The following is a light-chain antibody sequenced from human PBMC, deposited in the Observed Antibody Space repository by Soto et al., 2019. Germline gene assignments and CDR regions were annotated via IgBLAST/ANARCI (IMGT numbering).Light chain of an antibody. CDR2: DAS. J-gene: IGKJ5*01. CDR3: QQRSNWPSIT. CDR1: QTTSPKY. V-gene: IGKV3-11*01. Sequence: EIELTQSPGTLSLSPGESATLSCRVSQTTSPKYVAWYQQKPGQAPRLLIYDASNRATGIPARFSGSGSGTDFTLTISSLEPEDFAVYYCQQRSNWPSITFGQGTRLEIK.